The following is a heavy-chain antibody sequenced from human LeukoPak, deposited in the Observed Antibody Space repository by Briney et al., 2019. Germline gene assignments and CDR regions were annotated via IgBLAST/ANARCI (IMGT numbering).Heavy chain of an antibody. V-gene: IGHV1-2*02. Sequence: ASVKVSCKSSGYTFTGYYMHWVRQAPGQGLEWMGWINPNSGGTNYAQKLQGRVTMTRDTSISTAYMELSRLRSDDTAVYYCARDYGGPNYYYYYMDVWGKGTTVTVSS. CDR2: INPNSGGT. J-gene: IGHJ6*03. CDR3: ARDYGGPNYYYYYMDV. D-gene: IGHD3-10*01. CDR1: GYTFTGYY.